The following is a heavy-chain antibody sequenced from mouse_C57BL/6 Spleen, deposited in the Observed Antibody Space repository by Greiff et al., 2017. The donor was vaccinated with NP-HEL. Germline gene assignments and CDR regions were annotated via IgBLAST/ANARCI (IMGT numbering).Heavy chain of an antibody. J-gene: IGHJ2*01. D-gene: IGHD1-1*01. V-gene: IGHV1-39*01. CDR2: INPNYGTT. CDR1: GYSFTDYN. Sequence: EVQLQQSGPELVKPGASVKISCKASGYSFTDYNMNWVKQSNGTSLEWIGVINPNYGTTSYNQKFKGKATLTVDQSSSTAYMQLNSLTSEDSAVYYCARSQGALYYYGSSLYYFDYWGQGTTLTVSS. CDR3: ARSQGALYYYGSSLYYFDY.